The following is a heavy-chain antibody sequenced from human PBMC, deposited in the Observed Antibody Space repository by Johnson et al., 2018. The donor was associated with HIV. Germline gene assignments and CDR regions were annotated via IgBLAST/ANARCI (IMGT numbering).Heavy chain of an antibody. CDR3: ASGQLWLLDDALDI. CDR1: EFTFSNYA. Sequence: QVQLVESGGGVVQPGRSLRLSCAASEFTFSNYAMHWVRQAPGKGLEWVAVVPDDGDNKYYADSVKGRFTISRDNSKNTLYLQMNSLRAEDTAIYYCASGQLWLLDDALDIWGQGTMVTVSS. CDR2: VPDDGDNK. V-gene: IGHV3-30-3*01. D-gene: IGHD5-18*01. J-gene: IGHJ3*02.